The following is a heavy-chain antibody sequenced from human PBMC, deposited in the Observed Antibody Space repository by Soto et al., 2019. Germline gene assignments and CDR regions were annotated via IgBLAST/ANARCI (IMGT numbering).Heavy chain of an antibody. CDR3: AKHQDGDNSFDY. J-gene: IGHJ4*02. Sequence: SQTMSLTCTVSGASISTHFWSWIRQPPGKGLKWIGYIYYNGSTIYNPSLKSRVTISIDTSKIQFSLKLISVTASDTALYYCAKHQDGDNSFDYWGQGTLVTVSS. V-gene: IGHV4-59*08. D-gene: IGHD2-15*01. CDR1: GASISTHF. CDR2: IYYNGST.